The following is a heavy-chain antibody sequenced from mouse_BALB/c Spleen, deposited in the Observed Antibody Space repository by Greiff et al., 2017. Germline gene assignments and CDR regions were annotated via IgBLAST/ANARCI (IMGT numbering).Heavy chain of an antibody. Sequence: EVQLQESGGDLVKPGGSLKLSCAASGFTFSSYGMSWVRQTPDKRLEWVATISSGGSYTYYPDSVKGRFTISRDNAKNTLYLQMSSLKSEDTAMYYCPRIYYDYVYAMDYWGQGTSVTVSS. CDR2: ISSGGSYT. CDR1: GFTFSSYG. V-gene: IGHV5-6*01. CDR3: PRIYYDYVYAMDY. J-gene: IGHJ4*01. D-gene: IGHD2-4*01.